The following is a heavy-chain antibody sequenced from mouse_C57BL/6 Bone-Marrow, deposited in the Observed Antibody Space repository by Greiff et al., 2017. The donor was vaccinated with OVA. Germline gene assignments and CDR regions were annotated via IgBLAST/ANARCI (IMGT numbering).Heavy chain of an antibody. CDR3: AREGCYYGNYDYFDY. V-gene: IGHV5-4*01. J-gene: IGHJ2*01. D-gene: IGHD2-1*01. CDR1: GFTFSSYA. CDR2: ISDGGSYT. Sequence: EVQLVESGGGLVKPGGSLKLSCAASGFTFSSYAMSWVRQTPEKRLEWVATISDGGSYTYYPDNVKGRFTLSIDNAKNNLYLQMSQLKSEDTAMCYGAREGCYYGNYDYFDYWGQGTTLTVSS.